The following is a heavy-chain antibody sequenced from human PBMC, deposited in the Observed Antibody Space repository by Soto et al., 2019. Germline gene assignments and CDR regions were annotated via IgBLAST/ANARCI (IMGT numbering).Heavy chain of an antibody. V-gene: IGHV1-3*01. CDR1: GYTFTSYA. J-gene: IGHJ6*02. CDR2: INAGNGNT. D-gene: IGHD4-4*01. Sequence: GASVKVSCKASGYTFTSYAMHWVRQAPGQRLEWMGWINAGNGNTKYSQKFQGRVTITRDTSASTAYMELSSLRSEDTAVYYCARDTVTQYYYYGMDVWGHGTTVTVSS. CDR3: ARDTVTQYYYYGMDV.